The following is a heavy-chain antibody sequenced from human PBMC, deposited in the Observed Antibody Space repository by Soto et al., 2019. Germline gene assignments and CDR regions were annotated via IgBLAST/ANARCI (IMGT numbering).Heavy chain of an antibody. CDR1: GGSISSGDYY. V-gene: IGHV4-30-4*01. CDR3: ARHMVSDWRPFNWFDP. J-gene: IGHJ5*02. CDR2: IYYSGST. Sequence: SETLSLTCTVSGGSISSGDYYWSWIRQPPGKGLEWIGYIYYSGSTYYNPSLKSRVTISVDTSKNQFSLKLSSVTAADTAVYYCARHMVSDWRPFNWFDPWGQGTLVTVSS. D-gene: IGHD1-1*01.